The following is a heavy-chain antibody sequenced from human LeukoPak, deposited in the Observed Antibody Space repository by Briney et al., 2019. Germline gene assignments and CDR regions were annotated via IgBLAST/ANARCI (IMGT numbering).Heavy chain of an antibody. CDR2: IKEDGTAK. J-gene: IGHJ3*02. CDR1: GFTFSSPW. CDR3: TRDSGYNAFDI. Sequence: GGSLRLSCAASGFTFSSPWMAWVRQAPGKGLEWVGNIKEDGTAKNYVVSVRGRFTISRDNAKNSLYLQMNSLRGEDTAVYYCTRDSGYNAFDIWGQGTMVTVSS. D-gene: IGHD5-12*01. V-gene: IGHV3-7*01.